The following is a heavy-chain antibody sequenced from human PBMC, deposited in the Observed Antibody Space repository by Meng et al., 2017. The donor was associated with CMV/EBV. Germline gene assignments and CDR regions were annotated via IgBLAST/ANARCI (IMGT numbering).Heavy chain of an antibody. CDR1: GGSVSSGSYY. V-gene: IGHV4-61*01. D-gene: IGHD5-24*01. J-gene: IGHJ4*02. Sequence: SETLSLTCTVSGGSVSSGSYYWSWIRQPPGKGLEWIGYIYYRGSTNYNPSLKSRVTISVDTSKNQFSLKLSSVTAADTAVYYCARVEPGMATMQYYFDYWGQGTLVTVSS. CDR2: IYYRGST. CDR3: ARVEPGMATMQYYFDY.